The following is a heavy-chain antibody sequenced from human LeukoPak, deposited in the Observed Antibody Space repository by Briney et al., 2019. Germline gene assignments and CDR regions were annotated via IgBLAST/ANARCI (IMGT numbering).Heavy chain of an antibody. J-gene: IGHJ4*02. D-gene: IGHD5-24*01. CDR1: GGTFSSYA. CDR3: ARDGTRDGYNPIGY. V-gene: IGHV1-69*04. Sequence: GASVKVSCKASGGTFSSYAISWVRQAPEQGLEWMGRIIPILGITNYAQKFQGRVTITADKSTSTAYMQLSSLRSEDTAVYYCARDGTRDGYNPIGYWGQGTLVTVS. CDR2: IIPILGIT.